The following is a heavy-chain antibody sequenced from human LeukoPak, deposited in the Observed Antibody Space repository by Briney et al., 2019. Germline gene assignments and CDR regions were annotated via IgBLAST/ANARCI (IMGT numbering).Heavy chain of an antibody. V-gene: IGHV4-39*01. Sequence: PSETLSLTCTVSGGSNSSSSYYWGWIRQPPGKGLEWIGSIYYSGSTYYNPSLKSRVTISVDTSKNQFSLKLSSVTAADTAVYYCARHPALLNITIFGVVIMDYFDYWGQGTLVTVSS. CDR1: GGSNSSSSYY. CDR3: ARHPALLNITIFGVVIMDYFDY. CDR2: IYYSGST. J-gene: IGHJ4*02. D-gene: IGHD3-3*01.